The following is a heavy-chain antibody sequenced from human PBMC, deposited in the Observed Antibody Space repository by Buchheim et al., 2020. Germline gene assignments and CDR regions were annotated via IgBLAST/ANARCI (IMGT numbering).Heavy chain of an antibody. CDR1: GFTFSSYW. J-gene: IGHJ4*02. Sequence: EVQLVESGGGLVQPGGSLRLSCAASGFTFSSYWMHWVRQAPGKGLVWVSRINSDGSSTSYADSVKGRFTISRENTKNKPYLQMNNLRAEDTAVYYCARVRPSMVRGVTFDYWGQGTL. D-gene: IGHD3-10*01. CDR3: ARVRPSMVRGVTFDY. CDR2: INSDGSST. V-gene: IGHV3-74*01.